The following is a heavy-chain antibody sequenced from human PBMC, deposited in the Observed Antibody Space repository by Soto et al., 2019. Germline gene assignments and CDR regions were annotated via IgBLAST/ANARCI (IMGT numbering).Heavy chain of an antibody. CDR2: IFHSGST. J-gene: IGHJ1*01. Sequence: SETLSLTCSVSGGSIRSSPYYWGWIRQPPGKGLEYIGSIFHSGSTYYNPSLQNRVTISVDTSKNKFSLQLNSVTTADTAVYYCSRLNDYVEYFQHWGQGALVTVSS. CDR1: GGSIRSSPYY. V-gene: IGHV4-39*01. CDR3: SRLNDYVEYFQH. D-gene: IGHD4-17*01.